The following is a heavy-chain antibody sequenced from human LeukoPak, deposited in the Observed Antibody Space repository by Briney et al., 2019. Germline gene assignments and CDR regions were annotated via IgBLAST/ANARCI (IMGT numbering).Heavy chain of an antibody. CDR1: GYTFTSYG. CDR3: ARPSVVPAAPDDAFDI. V-gene: IGHV1-18*01. J-gene: IGHJ3*02. D-gene: IGHD2-2*01. Sequence: ASVKVSCKASGYTFTSYGISWVRQAPGQGLEWMGWISAYNGNTNYAQKLQGRVTMTTDTSTSTAYMELRSLRSDDTAVYYCARPSVVPAAPDDAFDIWGQGTMVTVSS. CDR2: ISAYNGNT.